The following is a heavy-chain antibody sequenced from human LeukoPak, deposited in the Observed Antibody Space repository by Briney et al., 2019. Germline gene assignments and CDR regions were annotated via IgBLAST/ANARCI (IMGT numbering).Heavy chain of an antibody. CDR1: GFTFSSYW. V-gene: IGHV3-74*01. Sequence: EGSVRLSCAASGFTFSSYWMHWVRQAPGKGLVWVSRINADGSRTNYADSVKGRFTISRDNAKNTLYLQMNSLRADDTAVYYCARGSVTKGYFYYMDVWGKGTTVSVSS. J-gene: IGHJ6*03. CDR3: ARGSVTKGYFYYMDV. CDR2: INADGSRT. D-gene: IGHD4-17*01.